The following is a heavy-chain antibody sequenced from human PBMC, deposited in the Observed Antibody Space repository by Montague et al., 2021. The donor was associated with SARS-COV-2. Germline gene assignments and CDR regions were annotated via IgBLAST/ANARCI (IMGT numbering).Heavy chain of an antibody. CDR2: VYHTGST. J-gene: IGHJ4*02. CDR1: GVSISSGSYY. V-gene: IGHV4-61*01. CDR3: VRGKYYFDDTGSK. Sequence: SETLSLTCSVSGVSISSGSYYWSWVRQHPGKGLEWIGYVYHTGSTNYNPSLRSRLTLSIDTSKNQFSLNLTSVTAADTAVYYCVRGKYYFDDTGSKWGEGSLVTV. D-gene: IGHD3-22*01.